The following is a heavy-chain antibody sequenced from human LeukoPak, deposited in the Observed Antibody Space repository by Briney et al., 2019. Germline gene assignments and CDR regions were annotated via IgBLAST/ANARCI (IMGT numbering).Heavy chain of an antibody. CDR2: ISYDGSNK. CDR1: GFTFSSYA. CDR3: ARDGYGDSASFDY. J-gene: IGHJ4*02. D-gene: IGHD4-17*01. Sequence: QPGRSLRLSCAASGFTFSSYAMHWVRQAPGKGLEWVAVISYDGSNKYYADSVKGRFTISRDNSKNTLYLQMNSLRAEDTAVYYCARDGYGDSASFDYWGQGTLVTVSS. V-gene: IGHV3-30-3*01.